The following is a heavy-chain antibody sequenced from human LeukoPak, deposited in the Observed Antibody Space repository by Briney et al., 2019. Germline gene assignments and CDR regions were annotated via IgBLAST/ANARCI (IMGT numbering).Heavy chain of an antibody. Sequence: SGPTLVKPTQTLTLTCIFSGISLSSSRVGVGWVRQPPGKALEWLALIYWDDDKHYNPSLESRLTITKDTSKNQVVLTMTNMDPVDTATYYCAHRRPPEARDWFDTWGQGTLVTVSS. CDR3: AHRRPPEARDWFDT. J-gene: IGHJ5*02. V-gene: IGHV2-5*02. D-gene: IGHD6-25*01. CDR2: IYWDDDK. CDR1: GISLSSSRVG.